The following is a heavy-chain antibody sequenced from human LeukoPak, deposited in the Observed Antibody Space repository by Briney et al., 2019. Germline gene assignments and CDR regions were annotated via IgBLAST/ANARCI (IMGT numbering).Heavy chain of an antibody. V-gene: IGHV4-59*12. J-gene: IGHJ3*02. CDR3: ARGSITVVPAFDI. CDR1: GGSLSTYY. Sequence: SETLSLTCTVSGGSLSTYYWSWLRQPPGKGLEWIACIYYTGSTNYNPSLKSRGTMSVDTSKNQFSLRLTSVTAADTAVYYCARGSITVVPAFDIWGQGTVVTVSS. CDR2: IYYTGST. D-gene: IGHD4-23*01.